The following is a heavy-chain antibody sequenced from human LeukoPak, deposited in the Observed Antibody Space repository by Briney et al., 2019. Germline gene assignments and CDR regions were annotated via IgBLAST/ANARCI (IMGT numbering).Heavy chain of an antibody. D-gene: IGHD5-18*01. Sequence: GGSLRLSCAASGFSFSNYGMHWVRQAPGKGLEWVALIQSDGSKTYSADSVKGRFTISRDNPRNTLYLQMDRLRPEDTAVYYCAKDCTAMVMGDAFDIWGQGTMVTVSS. J-gene: IGHJ3*02. CDR1: GFSFSNYG. CDR2: IQSDGSKT. V-gene: IGHV3-30*02. CDR3: AKDCTAMVMGDAFDI.